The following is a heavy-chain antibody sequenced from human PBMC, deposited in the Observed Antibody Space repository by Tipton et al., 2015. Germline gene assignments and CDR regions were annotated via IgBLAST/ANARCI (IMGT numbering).Heavy chain of an antibody. J-gene: IGHJ4*02. D-gene: IGHD4-23*01. Sequence: TLSLTCTVSGDSVTYYYWSWIRQTPGKGLEWIGYIYYSGSTNYNPSLKSRVTISVDTSKTQFSLKMSSVTASDTAVYYCARARGRHGGLFDSWGQGILVTVSS. CDR1: GDSVTYYY. CDR3: ARARGRHGGLFDS. V-gene: IGHV4-59*02. CDR2: IYYSGST.